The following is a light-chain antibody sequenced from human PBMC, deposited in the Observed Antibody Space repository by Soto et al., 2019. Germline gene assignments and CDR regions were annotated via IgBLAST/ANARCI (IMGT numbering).Light chain of an antibody. CDR2: VTS. Sequence: IQLTQSPSSLSASVGDRVTITCRASQGVSSYLAWYQQKPGKAPNLLIYVTSTLQSGVPSRFIGSGSGTDFTLTISSLQPEDFATYYCQQHKSYPLTFVVGTKVEIK. CDR3: QQHKSYPLT. J-gene: IGKJ4*01. V-gene: IGKV1-9*01. CDR1: QGVSSY.